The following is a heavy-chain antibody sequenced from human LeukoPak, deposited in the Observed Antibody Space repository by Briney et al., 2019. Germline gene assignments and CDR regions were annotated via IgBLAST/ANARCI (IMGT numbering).Heavy chain of an antibody. J-gene: IGHJ4*02. CDR3: ATSYYDSRGYYYFVY. V-gene: IGHV1-2*02. CDR1: GYIFTAYY. CDR2: INPNSGGS. D-gene: IGHD3-22*01. Sequence: GASVKVSCTASGYIFTAYYIHWVRQAPGQGLEWMGWINPNSGGSNYAQKFQGRVTMTRDTSISTAYMELSRLTSDDTAVYYCATSYYDSRGYYYFVYWGQGTLVTVSS.